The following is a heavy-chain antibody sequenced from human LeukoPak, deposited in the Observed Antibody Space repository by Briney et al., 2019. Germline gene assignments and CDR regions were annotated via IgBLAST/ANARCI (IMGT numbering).Heavy chain of an antibody. Sequence: GSLRLSCAVSGFTFSRYAMNWVRQPPGKGLEWIGEINHSGSTNYNPSLKSRVTISVDTSKNQFSLKLSSVTAADTAVYYCARWSPYDSSGYYSDYWGQGTLVTVSS. J-gene: IGHJ4*02. CDR3: ARWSPYDSSGYYSDY. CDR2: INHSGST. D-gene: IGHD3-22*01. V-gene: IGHV4-34*01. CDR1: GFTFSRYA.